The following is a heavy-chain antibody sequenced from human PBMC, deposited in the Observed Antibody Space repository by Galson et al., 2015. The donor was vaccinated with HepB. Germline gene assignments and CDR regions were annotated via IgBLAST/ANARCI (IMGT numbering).Heavy chain of an antibody. V-gene: IGHV4-30-4*07. D-gene: IGHD3-10*01. CDR2: IYYSGST. CDR3: ARVGGLEDVLLWFGELAYFDY. Sequence: TLSLTCAVSGVSISSGGYSWSWIRQPPGKGLEWIGYIYYSGSTSYNPSLKSRVTISVDTSKNQFSLKLSSVTAADTAVYYCARVGGLEDVLLWFGELAYFDYWGQGTLVTVSS. J-gene: IGHJ4*01. CDR1: GVSISSGGYS.